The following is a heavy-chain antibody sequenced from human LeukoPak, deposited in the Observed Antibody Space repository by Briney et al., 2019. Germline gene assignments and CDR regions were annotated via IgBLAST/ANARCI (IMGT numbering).Heavy chain of an antibody. V-gene: IGHV3-21*01. CDR2: ITTSSSYI. CDR3: ARDPAAAGTVWLDP. Sequence: GGSLRLSCAASGFSLSSYAMSWVRQAPGKGLEWVSSITTSSSYIYYADSVRGRFTISRDDAKNSLYLQMNSLRAEDTAVYYCARDPAAAGTVWLDPWGQGTLVTVSS. J-gene: IGHJ5*02. D-gene: IGHD6-13*01. CDR1: GFSLSSYA.